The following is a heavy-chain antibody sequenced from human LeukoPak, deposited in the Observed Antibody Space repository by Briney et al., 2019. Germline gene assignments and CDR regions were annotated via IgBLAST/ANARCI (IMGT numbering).Heavy chain of an antibody. J-gene: IGHJ4*02. CDR2: INPNSGGT. CDR1: GYTFTGYY. V-gene: IGHV1-2*02. Sequence: ASVKVSCKASGYTFTGYYMHWVRQAPGQGLEWMGWINPNSGGTNYAQKFQGRVTMTRDTSISTAYMELSRLRSDDTAVYYCARWPYYYDSSGSPADYWGQGTLVTVSS. D-gene: IGHD3-22*01. CDR3: ARWPYYYDSSGSPADY.